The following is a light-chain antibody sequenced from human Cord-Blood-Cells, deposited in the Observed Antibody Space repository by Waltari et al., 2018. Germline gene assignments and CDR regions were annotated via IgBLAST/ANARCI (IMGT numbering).Light chain of an antibody. V-gene: IGKV1-39*01. J-gene: IGKJ2*01. CDR1: QNISSY. Sequence: DFQRTQSPSPLSESVGDRVTSTCRASQNISSYFNLYKQKPEKAPKLMIYAASSLQSVVPSRFSGSGARTDFTIAISSLQPEDFATYYCQHNYSTPYTFGQGTKLEIK. CDR2: AAS. CDR3: QHNYSTPYT.